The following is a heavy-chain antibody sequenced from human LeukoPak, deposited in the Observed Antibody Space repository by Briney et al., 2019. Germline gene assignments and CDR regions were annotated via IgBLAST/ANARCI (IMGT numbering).Heavy chain of an antibody. CDR2: IYTSGST. D-gene: IGHD4-11*01. Sequence: SETLSLTCTVSGGSISSYYWSWIRQPAGKGLEWIGRIYTSGSTNYNPSLRSRVAISVDKSKNQFSLKLSSVTAADTAVYYCARDYGNYVVWFDPWGQGTLVTVSS. V-gene: IGHV4-4*07. J-gene: IGHJ5*02. CDR3: ARDYGNYVVWFDP. CDR1: GGSISSYY.